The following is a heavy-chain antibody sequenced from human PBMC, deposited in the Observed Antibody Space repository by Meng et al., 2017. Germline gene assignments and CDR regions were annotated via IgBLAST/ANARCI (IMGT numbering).Heavy chain of an antibody. Sequence: SETLSLTCAVSGYSISSGYYWGWIRQPPGKGLEWIGEINHSGSTNYNPSLKSRVTISVDTSKNQFSLKLSSVTAADTAVYYCARGRIAARRGWFDPWGQGTLVTVSS. CDR1: GYSISSGYY. J-gene: IGHJ5*02. V-gene: IGHV4-38-2*01. CDR2: INHSGST. CDR3: ARGRIAARRGWFDP. D-gene: IGHD6-6*01.